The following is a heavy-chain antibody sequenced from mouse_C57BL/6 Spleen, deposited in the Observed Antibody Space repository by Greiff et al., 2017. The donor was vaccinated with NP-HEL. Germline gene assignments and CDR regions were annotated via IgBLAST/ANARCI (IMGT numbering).Heavy chain of an antibody. CDR2: INPSTGGT. V-gene: IGHV1-42*01. Sequence: EVQLQQSGPELVKPGASVKISCKASGYSFTGYYMNWVKQSPEKSLEWIGEINPSTGGTTYNQKFKAKATLTVDTSSRTAYMQLKSLTSEDSAVYYGARGPTGNYAMDYWGQGTSVTVSS. CDR1: GYSFTGYY. J-gene: IGHJ4*01. CDR3: ARGPTGNYAMDY. D-gene: IGHD4-1*01.